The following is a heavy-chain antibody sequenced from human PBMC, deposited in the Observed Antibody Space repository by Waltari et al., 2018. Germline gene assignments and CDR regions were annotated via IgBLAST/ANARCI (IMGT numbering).Heavy chain of an antibody. CDR3: ARGNLYNWFDP. J-gene: IGHJ5*02. CDR1: GGSISSHY. V-gene: IGHV4-59*11. Sequence: QVQLQESGPGLVKPSETLSLTCTVSGGSISSHYWSWIRQPPGKGLEWIGYIYYSGSTNHNPSLKSRVTISVDTSKNQFSLKLSSVTAADTAVYYCARGNLYNWFDPWGQGTLVTVSS. CDR2: IYYSGST. D-gene: IGHD1-1*01.